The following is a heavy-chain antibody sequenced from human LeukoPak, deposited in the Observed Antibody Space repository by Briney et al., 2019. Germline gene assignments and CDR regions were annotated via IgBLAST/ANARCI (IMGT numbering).Heavy chain of an antibody. CDR3: ATERVLNYYDSSGYPN. D-gene: IGHD3-22*01. CDR1: GYTLTELY. CDR2: FDAEDGET. Sequence: ASVKVSCKASGYTLTELYMHWVRQAPGKGLERMGGFDAEDGETIYAQKFQGRVTMTEDTSTDTAYMELSSLRSEDTAVYYCATERVLNYYDSSGYPNWGQGALVTVSS. V-gene: IGHV1-24*01. J-gene: IGHJ4*02.